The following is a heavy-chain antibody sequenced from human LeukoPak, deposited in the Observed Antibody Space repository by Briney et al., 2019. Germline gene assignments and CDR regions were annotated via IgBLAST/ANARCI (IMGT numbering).Heavy chain of an antibody. V-gene: IGHV3-11*05. CDR3: ARDLYSGYGSFDY. J-gene: IGHJ4*02. CDR2: TSSSHYI. D-gene: IGHD5-12*01. Sequence: PGGSLRLSCAASGFIFTDYYMAWIRQAPGKGLEWVSHTSSSHYIKYADSVKGRFTLSRDNAKNPLYLQMDSLRVEDTAVYYCARDLYSGYGSFDYWGQGALVTVSS. CDR1: GFIFTDYY.